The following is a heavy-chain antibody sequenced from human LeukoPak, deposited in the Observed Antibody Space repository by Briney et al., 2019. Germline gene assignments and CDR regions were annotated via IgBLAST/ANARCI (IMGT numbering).Heavy chain of an antibody. V-gene: IGHV7-4-1*02. CDR3: ARGYCSGGSCYPRARLFDY. D-gene: IGHD2-15*01. J-gene: IGHJ4*02. CDR1: GYTFTSYA. CDR2: INTNTGNP. Sequence: ASVKVSCKASGYTFTSYAMNWVRQAPGQGLEWMGWINTNTGNPTYAQGFTGRFVFSLDTSVSTAYLQISSLKAEDTAVYYCARGYCSGGSCYPRARLFDYWGQGTLVTVSS.